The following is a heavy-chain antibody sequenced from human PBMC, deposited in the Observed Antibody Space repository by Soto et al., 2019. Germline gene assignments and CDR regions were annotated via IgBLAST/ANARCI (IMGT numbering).Heavy chain of an antibody. D-gene: IGHD2-15*01. CDR1: GGSICSGGYY. Sequence: QVQLQESGPGLVKPSQTLSLTCTVSGGSICSGGYYWSWIRQHPGKGLEWIGYIYYSGSTYYNPSLKSRVTLSVDTSKNQFSLKLSSVTAADTAVYYCARAYCSGGSCYSSYYGMDVWGQGTTVTVSS. J-gene: IGHJ6*02. V-gene: IGHV4-31*03. CDR3: ARAYCSGGSCYSSYYGMDV. CDR2: IYYSGST.